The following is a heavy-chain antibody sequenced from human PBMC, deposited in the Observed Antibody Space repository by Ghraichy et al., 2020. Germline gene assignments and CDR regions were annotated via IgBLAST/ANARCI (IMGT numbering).Heavy chain of an antibody. Sequence: SETLSLTCTVSGGSISSSSYYWGWIRQPPGKGLEWIGSIYYSGSTYYNPSLKSRVTISVDTSKNQFSLKLSSVTAADTAGYYCARLNYYDSSALYWGQGTLVTVSS. CDR3: ARLNYYDSSALY. V-gene: IGHV4-39*01. CDR1: GGSISSSSYY. J-gene: IGHJ4*02. CDR2: IYYSGST. D-gene: IGHD3-22*01.